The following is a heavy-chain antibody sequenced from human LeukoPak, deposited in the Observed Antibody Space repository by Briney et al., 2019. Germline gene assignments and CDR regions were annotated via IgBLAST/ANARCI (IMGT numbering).Heavy chain of an antibody. J-gene: IGHJ4*02. CDR3: ARVQRGVRSPTDY. Sequence: TGGSLRLSSAASGFTFSSYAMSCVRQAPGRGLEWVSTISGSGGTTYYADSVKGRFTISRDNSKSTLYLQMNSLRAEDTAVYYCARVQRGVRSPTDYWGQGTLVTVSS. CDR2: ISGSGGTT. V-gene: IGHV3-23*01. D-gene: IGHD4-17*01. CDR1: GFTFSSYA.